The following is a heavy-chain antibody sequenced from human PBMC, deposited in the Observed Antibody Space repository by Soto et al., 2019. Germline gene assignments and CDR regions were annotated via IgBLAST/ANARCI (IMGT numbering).Heavy chain of an antibody. CDR2: ISAYNGNT. D-gene: IGHD3-10*01. Sequence: GASVKVSCKASGYTFTSYGIIWVRQAPGQGLEWMGWISAYNGNTNYAQKLQGRVTMTTDTSTSTAYMELRSLRSDDTAVYYCARKYTVFGPHSPYGMDVWGQGTTVTVSS. J-gene: IGHJ6*02. CDR1: GYTFTSYG. V-gene: IGHV1-18*01. CDR3: ARKYTVFGPHSPYGMDV.